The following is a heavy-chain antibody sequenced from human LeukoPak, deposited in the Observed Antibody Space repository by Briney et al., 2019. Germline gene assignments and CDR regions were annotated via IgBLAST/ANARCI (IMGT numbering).Heavy chain of an antibody. CDR2: IYSGGST. V-gene: IGHV3-53*01. Sequence: GGSLRLSCVASGFTFGKYWMSWVRQAPGKGLEWVSIIYSGGSTSYADCVKGRFTISRDNSKNTLYLQMNSLRAEDTAVYYCARDVVGATYFDWGQGTLVTVSS. D-gene: IGHD1-26*01. J-gene: IGHJ4*02. CDR1: GFTFGKYW. CDR3: ARDVVGATYFD.